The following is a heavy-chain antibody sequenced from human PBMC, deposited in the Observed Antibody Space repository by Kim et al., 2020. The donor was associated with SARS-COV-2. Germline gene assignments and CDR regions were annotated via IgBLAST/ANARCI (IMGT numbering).Heavy chain of an antibody. CDR2: ISYDGSNK. J-gene: IGHJ6*03. CDR3: ASPNYDFWSGFRAGMDV. D-gene: IGHD3-3*01. CDR1: GFTFSSYA. V-gene: IGHV3-30-3*01. Sequence: GGSLRLSCAASGFTFSSYAMHWVRQAPGKGLEWVAVISYDGSNKYYADSVKGRFTISRDNSKNTLYLQMNSLRAEDTAVYYCASPNYDFWSGFRAGMDVWGKGTTVTVSS.